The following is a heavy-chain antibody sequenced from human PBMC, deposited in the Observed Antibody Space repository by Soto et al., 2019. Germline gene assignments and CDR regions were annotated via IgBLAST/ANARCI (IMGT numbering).Heavy chain of an antibody. CDR1: GFTFSSYA. Sequence: QVQLLESGGGVVQPGRSLRLSCAASGFTFSSYAMHWVRQAPGKGLEWVAVISYDGSNKYYADSVKGRFTISRDNSKNTLYLQMNSLRAEDTAVYYCARGPSRGDDLWSGYPFDYWGQGTLVTVSS. V-gene: IGHV3-30-3*01. CDR3: ARGPSRGDDLWSGYPFDY. CDR2: ISYDGSNK. J-gene: IGHJ4*02. D-gene: IGHD3-3*01.